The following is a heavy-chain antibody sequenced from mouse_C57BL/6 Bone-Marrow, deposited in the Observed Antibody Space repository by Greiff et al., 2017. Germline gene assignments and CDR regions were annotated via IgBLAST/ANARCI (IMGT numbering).Heavy chain of an antibody. CDR1: GYTFPDYY. D-gene: IGHD1-1*01. J-gene: IGHJ1*03. CDR2: INPYNGGT. CDR3: ARPHCYASSYGYFEV. V-gene: IGHV1-19*01. Sequence: EVQLQQSGPVLVKPGASVKMSCTASGYTFPDYYMNWVKQSHGQSLEWIGVINPYNGGTSYNQKFKGKATLTVDKSSSAAYMELNSLTSEDSAVYYCARPHCYASSYGYFEVWGTGTTVTVSS.